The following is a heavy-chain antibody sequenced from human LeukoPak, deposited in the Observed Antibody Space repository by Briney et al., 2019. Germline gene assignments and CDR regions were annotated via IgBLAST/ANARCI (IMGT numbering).Heavy chain of an antibody. CDR1: GGSISSYY. CDR3: ARGLFTVTLYFFDY. V-gene: IGHV4-39*07. Sequence: SETLSLTCTVSGGSISSYYWSWIRQPPGKGLEWIGSISYSGSTYYNPSLKSRVTISVDTSKNQFSLKLSSVTAADTAVYYCARGLFTVTLYFFDYWGQGTLVTVSS. D-gene: IGHD4-17*01. CDR2: ISYSGST. J-gene: IGHJ4*02.